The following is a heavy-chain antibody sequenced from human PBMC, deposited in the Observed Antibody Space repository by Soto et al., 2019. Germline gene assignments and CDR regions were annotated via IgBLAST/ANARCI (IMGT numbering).Heavy chain of an antibody. J-gene: IGHJ3*02. Sequence: EVQMLESGGGLVQPGGSLRLSCAASGFTLSSYALSWVRQAPGKGLEWVSGISGSGDFTFDADSVRGRFTISRDNSMNTLYQQMNSMRDEDMAVYYCARGPTIFGRGMDALEIWGQGTMATVSS. CDR1: GFTLSSYA. D-gene: IGHD3-3*01. CDR2: ISGSGDFT. CDR3: ARGPTIFGRGMDALEI. V-gene: IGHV3-23*01.